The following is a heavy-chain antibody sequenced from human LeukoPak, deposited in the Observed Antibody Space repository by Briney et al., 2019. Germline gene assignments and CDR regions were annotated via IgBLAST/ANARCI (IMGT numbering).Heavy chain of an antibody. CDR1: GYTFTGYY. D-gene: IGHD7-27*01. Sequence: ASVKVSCKASGYTFTGYYMHWVRQAPGQGLEWMGWINPNSGGTNYAQKFQGRVTMTRDTSISTAYMELSRLRSDDTAVYYCARTPRTGDLYCYYYYGMDVWGQGTTVTVSS. J-gene: IGHJ6*02. V-gene: IGHV1-2*02. CDR3: ARTPRTGDLYCYYYYGMDV. CDR2: INPNSGGT.